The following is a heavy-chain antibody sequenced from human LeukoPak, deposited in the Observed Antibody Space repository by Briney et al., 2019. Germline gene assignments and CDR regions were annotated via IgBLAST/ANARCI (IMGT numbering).Heavy chain of an antibody. Sequence: PGGSLRLSCAASGFTFHIFEMNWVRQAPGKGLEWVSLICASGESTYYADSVKGRFTISRDNSKNTLSLQMNSLRVEDTAMYFCAKDIQLSTWGLGTMVTVSS. D-gene: IGHD5-24*01. CDR2: ICASGEST. J-gene: IGHJ3*01. CDR1: GFTFHIFE. V-gene: IGHV3-23*01. CDR3: AKDIQLST.